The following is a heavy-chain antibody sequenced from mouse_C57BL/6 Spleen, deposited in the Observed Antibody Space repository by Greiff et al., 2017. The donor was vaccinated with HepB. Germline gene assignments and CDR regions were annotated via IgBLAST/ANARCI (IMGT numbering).Heavy chain of an antibody. V-gene: IGHV1-26*01. J-gene: IGHJ2*01. Sequence: VQLQQPGPELVKPGASVKISRKASGYTFTDYYMNWVKQSHGKSLEWIGDLNPNHGGTSYNQKFKGKAHLTVDTSSSTAYMAPRSLTSEDSAVYYCARITTVVRGDCWGQGTTLTVSS. CDR3: ARITTVVRGDC. CDR1: GYTFTDYY. D-gene: IGHD1-1*01. CDR2: LNPNHGGT.